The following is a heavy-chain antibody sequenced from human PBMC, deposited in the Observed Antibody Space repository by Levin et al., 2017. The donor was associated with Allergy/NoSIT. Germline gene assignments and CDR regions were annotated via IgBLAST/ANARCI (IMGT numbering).Heavy chain of an antibody. CDR2: IRDSDSDT. D-gene: IGHD5-18*01. CDR1: CFTFRSYS. J-gene: IGHJ4*02. V-gene: IGHV3-23*01. Sequence: ETLSLTCAASCFTFRSYSMTFVLHAPVKGLEWVSTIRDSDSDTYYADSVKGRFTISRDNSKNTLYLQMNSLRVEDTAVYYCAKGLVTVDYWAQGTLVTVSS. CDR3: AKGLVTVDY.